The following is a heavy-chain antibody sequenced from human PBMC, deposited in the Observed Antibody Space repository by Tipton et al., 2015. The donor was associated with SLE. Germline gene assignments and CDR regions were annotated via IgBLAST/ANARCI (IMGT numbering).Heavy chain of an antibody. Sequence: TLSLTCTVSGGSISSSSYYWGWIRQPPGKGLEWIGYIYYSGSTNYNPSLKSRVTISVDTSKNQFSLKLSSVTAADTAVYYCARDRGGWFNWGQGTLVTVSS. D-gene: IGHD6-19*01. CDR3: ARDRGGWFN. CDR1: GGSISSSSYY. V-gene: IGHV4-61*01. CDR2: IYYSGST. J-gene: IGHJ4*02.